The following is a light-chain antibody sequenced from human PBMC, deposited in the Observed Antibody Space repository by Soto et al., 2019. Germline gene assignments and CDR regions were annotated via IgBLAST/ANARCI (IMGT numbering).Light chain of an antibody. CDR3: QQYITYPT. Sequence: QMTQSPSTLSASVGDRVTITCRASQSISSWLAWYQQKPGKAPKLLIYKASSLESGVPSTFSGSGSGTEFTLTISSLQPDDFATYYCQQYITYPTFGQGTKVDI. CDR1: QSISSW. V-gene: IGKV1-5*03. CDR2: KAS. J-gene: IGKJ1*01.